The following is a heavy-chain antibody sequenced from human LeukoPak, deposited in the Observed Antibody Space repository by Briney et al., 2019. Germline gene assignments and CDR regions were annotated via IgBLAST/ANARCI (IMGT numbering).Heavy chain of an antibody. J-gene: IGHJ4*02. D-gene: IGHD1-26*01. V-gene: IGHV4-59*11. CDR2: IYSSGST. CDR1: GGSIRGHY. Sequence: SETLSLTCNVSGGSIRGHYWSWIRQPPGKGLEWIGYIYSSGSTNYNPSLKSRVTISVDTSNNQVSLRLSSVTAADTAVYYCAKGGTYGGGADYWGQGTLVTVSS. CDR3: AKGGTYGGGADY.